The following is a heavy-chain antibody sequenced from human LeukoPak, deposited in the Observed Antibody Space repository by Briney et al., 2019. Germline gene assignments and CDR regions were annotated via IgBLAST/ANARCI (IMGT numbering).Heavy chain of an antibody. CDR2: ISSSSSYI. CDR1: GFTFSSYS. V-gene: IGHV3-21*01. J-gene: IGHJ3*02. Sequence: GGSLRLSCAASGFTFSSYSMNWVRQAPGKGLEWVSSISSSSSYIYYADSVKGRFTISRDNAKNSLYLQMNSLRAEDTAVYYCARARAAYYYDSSGYAFDIWGQGTMVTVSS. D-gene: IGHD3-22*01. CDR3: ARARAAYYYDSSGYAFDI.